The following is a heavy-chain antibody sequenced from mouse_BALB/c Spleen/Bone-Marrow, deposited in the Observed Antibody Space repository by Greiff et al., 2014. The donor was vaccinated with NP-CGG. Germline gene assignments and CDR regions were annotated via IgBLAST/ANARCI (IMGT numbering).Heavy chain of an antibody. CDR3: ARSYGSPFDY. CDR2: INPYNDDT. V-gene: IGHV1-14*01. Sequence: EVQLQESGPELVKPGASVKMSCKASGYTFTSYIMHWVKQKPGQGLEWIGCINPYNDDTRYNEKFKGKATLTSDKSSSTAYMELSSLTSEDSAVYYCARSYGSPFDYWGQGTTLTVSS. CDR1: GYTFTSYI. J-gene: IGHJ2*01. D-gene: IGHD1-1*01.